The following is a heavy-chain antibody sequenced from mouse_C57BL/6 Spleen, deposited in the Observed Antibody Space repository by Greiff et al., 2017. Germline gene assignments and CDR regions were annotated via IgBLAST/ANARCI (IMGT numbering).Heavy chain of an antibody. J-gene: IGHJ3*01. CDR3: AIDGYYEGFAY. CDR2: IHPSDSDT. CDR1: GYTFTSYW. D-gene: IGHD2-3*01. Sequence: QVQLKQPGAELVKPGASVKVSCKASGYTFTSYWMHWVKQRPGQGLEWIGRIHPSDSDTNYNQKFKGKATLTVDKSSSTAYMQLSSLTSEDSAVYYCAIDGYYEGFAYWGQGTLVTVSA. V-gene: IGHV1-74*01.